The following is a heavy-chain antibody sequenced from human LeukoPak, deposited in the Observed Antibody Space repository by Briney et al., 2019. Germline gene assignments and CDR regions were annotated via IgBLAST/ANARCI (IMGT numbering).Heavy chain of an antibody. V-gene: IGHV1-3*03. D-gene: IGHD6-19*01. CDR1: GYTFTSYT. CDR2: ISVGNGDS. Sequence: ASVKVSCKASGYTFTSYTIHWVRQAPGQSLEWMGWISVGNGDSKCSQEFQGRVTITRDTSASTTYMELSSLRSEDMAVYYCARGRSGWYFDYWGQGTLVTVSS. J-gene: IGHJ4*02. CDR3: ARGRSGWYFDY.